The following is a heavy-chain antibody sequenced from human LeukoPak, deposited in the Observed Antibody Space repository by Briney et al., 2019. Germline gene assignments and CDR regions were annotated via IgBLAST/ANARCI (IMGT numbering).Heavy chain of an antibody. CDR3: AREAGTAAAGRSDY. Sequence: PGRSLRISCTASGFTFSYYCMHWVRQAPGKGLEWVAIIWNDGRKEDYADSVKGRFTISRDNSKNTVYLQMNSLTVEDTAVYYCAREAGTAAAGRSDYWGQGTLVTVGS. D-gene: IGHD6-13*01. CDR1: GFTFSYYC. J-gene: IGHJ4*02. CDR2: IWNDGRKE. V-gene: IGHV3-33*01.